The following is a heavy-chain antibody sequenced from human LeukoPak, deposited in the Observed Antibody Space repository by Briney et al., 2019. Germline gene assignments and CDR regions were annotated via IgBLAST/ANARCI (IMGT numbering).Heavy chain of an antibody. CDR1: GFTFRSYA. CDR2: ITYNSGTI. J-gene: IGHJ4*02. CDR3: ARDSGYSYADDY. V-gene: IGHV3-48*02. Sequence: GGSLRLSCTASGFTFRSYAMQWVRQAPGKGLEWVSYITYNSGTIFYADSVKGRFTISRDNAKDSLYLQMSSLRDEDTAVYYCARDSGYSYADDYWGQGTLVTVSS. D-gene: IGHD5-18*01.